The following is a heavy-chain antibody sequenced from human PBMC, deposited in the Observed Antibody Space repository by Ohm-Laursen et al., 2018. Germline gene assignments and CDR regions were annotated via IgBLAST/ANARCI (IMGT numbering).Heavy chain of an antibody. D-gene: IGHD1-7*01. CDR3: VRGGPGGTPDDY. J-gene: IGHJ4*02. V-gene: IGHV4-34*01. CDR1: GESFSGSY. Sequence: TLSLTCTVYGESFSGSYCSWIRQPPGKGLEWIGEINHRGTTNYKSSLKSRVTISVDTSKNQLSLELTSVTAADTAVYYCVRGGPGGTPDDYWGQGTLVTVSS. CDR2: INHRGTT.